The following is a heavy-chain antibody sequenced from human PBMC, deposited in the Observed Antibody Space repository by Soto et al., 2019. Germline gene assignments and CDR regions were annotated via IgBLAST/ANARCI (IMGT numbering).Heavy chain of an antibody. J-gene: IGHJ3*02. CDR2: ISYDGNEK. D-gene: IGHD3-22*01. CDR1: GFAFSTYG. V-gene: IGHV3-30*03. CDR3: ARDTSGYWAFDI. Sequence: GGSLRLSCAATGFAFSTYGMHWVRQAPGKGREWVAAISYDGNEKYYADSLQGRFTVSRDNAKNSLYLQMNSLRAEDTAVYYCARDTSGYWAFDIWGQGTMVT.